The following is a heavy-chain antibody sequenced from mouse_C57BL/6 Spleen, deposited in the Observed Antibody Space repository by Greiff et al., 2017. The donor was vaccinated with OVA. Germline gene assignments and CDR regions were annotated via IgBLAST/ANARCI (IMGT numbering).Heavy chain of an antibody. Sequence: QVQLQQSGAELVRPGASVTLSCKASGYTFTDYEMHWVKQTPVHGLEWIGAIDPETSGTAYNQKFKGKAILTADKSSSTAYMELRSLTSEDSAVYYCTRDGYAGVFAYWGQGTLVTVSA. J-gene: IGHJ3*01. CDR2: IDPETSGT. CDR3: TRDGYAGVFAY. D-gene: IGHD2-2*01. V-gene: IGHV1-15*01. CDR1: GYTFTDYE.